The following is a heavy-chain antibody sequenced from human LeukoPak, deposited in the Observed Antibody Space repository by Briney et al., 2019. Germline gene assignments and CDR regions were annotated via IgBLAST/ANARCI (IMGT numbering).Heavy chain of an antibody. V-gene: IGHV3-11*01. J-gene: IGHJ4*02. CDR3: AREFPPHSADY. D-gene: IGHD2-15*01. Sequence: GGSLRLSCVASGFTFSDYYMSWIRQAPGKGLEWLSYISSSGSPISYADSVKGRFTISRDNAKNSLYLQMNSLRAEDTAVYYCAREFPPHSADYWGQGTLVTVSS. CDR1: GFTFSDYY. CDR2: ISSSGSPI.